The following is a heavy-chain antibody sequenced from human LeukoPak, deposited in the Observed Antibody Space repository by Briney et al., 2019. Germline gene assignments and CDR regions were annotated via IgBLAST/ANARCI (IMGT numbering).Heavy chain of an antibody. CDR2: INPNSGGT. D-gene: IGHD6-19*01. V-gene: IGHV1-2*02. CDR1: GYTFTDYG. J-gene: IGHJ4*02. CDR3: ARAQWLVQILIY. Sequence: GASVKVSCQASGYTFTDYGISWVRQAPGQGLEWMGWINPNSGGTNYAQKFQGRVTMTRDTSISTAYMELSRLRSDDTAVYYCARAQWLVQILIYWGQGTLVTVSS.